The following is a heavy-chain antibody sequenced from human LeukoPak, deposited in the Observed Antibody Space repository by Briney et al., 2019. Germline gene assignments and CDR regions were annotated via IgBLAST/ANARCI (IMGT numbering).Heavy chain of an antibody. D-gene: IGHD6-19*01. J-gene: IGHJ4*02. CDR1: GGTFSSYA. Sequence: SVKVSCKASGGTFSSYAISWVRQAPGQGLEWMGRIIPIFGIANYAQKFQGRVTITADKSTSTAYMELSSLGSEDTAVYYCARDSASSSGWFDYWGQGTLVTVSS. V-gene: IGHV1-69*04. CDR3: ARDSASSSGWFDY. CDR2: IIPIFGIA.